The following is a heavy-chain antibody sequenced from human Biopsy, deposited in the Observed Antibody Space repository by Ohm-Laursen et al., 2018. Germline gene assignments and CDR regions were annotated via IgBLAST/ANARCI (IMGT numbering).Heavy chain of an antibody. V-gene: IGHV4-4*07. CDR3: ARVKGEWPEYEFDK. CDR1: RSYLHTQ. J-gene: IGHJ4*02. CDR2: VDIRGHA. Sequence: TLSRSCTGPRSYLHTQIWIGQCGGKGQVWIGRVDIRGHADYSSSLRSRVTMSADASKDQFSLKLTSVTAADTAVYFCARVKGEWPEYEFDKWGQGIPDTVSS. D-gene: IGHD3-16*01.